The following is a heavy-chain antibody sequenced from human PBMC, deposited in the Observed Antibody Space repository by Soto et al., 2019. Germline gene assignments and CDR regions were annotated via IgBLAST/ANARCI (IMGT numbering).Heavy chain of an antibody. D-gene: IGHD3-3*01. CDR1: GSTLATST. CDR2: ISYGGDKN. J-gene: IGHJ4*02. Sequence: PGGSLRLSCVVYGSTLATSTRHCVRQAPGKGLEWVARISYGGDKNNYANSVKGRFTISRDNAKNTLLLQMNSLRPEDTAVYYCATDGSRYYLSFSCFFALWGQGTRVTVSS. CDR3: ATDGSRYYLSFSCFFAL. V-gene: IGHV3-30-3*01.